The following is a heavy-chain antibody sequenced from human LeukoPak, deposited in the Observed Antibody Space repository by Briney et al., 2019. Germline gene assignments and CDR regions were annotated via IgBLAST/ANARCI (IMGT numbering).Heavy chain of an antibody. V-gene: IGHV3-7*01. CDR2: IKQDGREQ. CDR1: GFPFSDYL. D-gene: IGHD2-21*02. Sequence: GGSLRLSCVASGFPFSDYLLTWVRQAPGKGLEWVANIKQDGREQYYVDSVRGRFTISRDNAKNTLYLQMNSLRAEDTAVYYCSRDSLSSCGGDCYSGLDVWGQGTTVTVSS. J-gene: IGHJ6*02. CDR3: SRDSLSSCGGDCYSGLDV.